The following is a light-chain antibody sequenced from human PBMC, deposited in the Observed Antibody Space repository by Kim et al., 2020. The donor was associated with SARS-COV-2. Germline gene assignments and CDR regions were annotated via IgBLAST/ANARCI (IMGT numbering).Light chain of an antibody. V-gene: IGKV1-5*03. CDR3: QQYNSYPYT. CDR2: KAS. CDR1: QSISSW. J-gene: IGKJ2*01. Sequence: DIKMTQSPSTLSASVGDRVTITCRASQSISSWLAWYQQKPGKAPKLLIYKASSLESGVPSRFSGSGSGTEFTLTISSLQPDDFATYCCQQYNSYPYTFGHGTKLEI.